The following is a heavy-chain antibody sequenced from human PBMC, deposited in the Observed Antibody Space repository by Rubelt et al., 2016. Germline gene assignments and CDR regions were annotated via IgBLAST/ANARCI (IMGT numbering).Heavy chain of an antibody. CDR1: GGSISSGGYY. J-gene: IGHJ6*03. V-gene: IGHV4-31*03. CDR3: ARGYAYYYMDV. Sequence: QVQLQESGPGLVKPSQTLSLTCTVSGGSISSGGYYWSWIRQHPGKGLEWIWYIYYSGVIYYNPSLKSRVTISVDTSKNQFALKLSSVTAADTAVYYCARGYAYYYMDVWGKGTTVTVSS. D-gene: IGHD2-2*01. CDR2: IYYSGVI.